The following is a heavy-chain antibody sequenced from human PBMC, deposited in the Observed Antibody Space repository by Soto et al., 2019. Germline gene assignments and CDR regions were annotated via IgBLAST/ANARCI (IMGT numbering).Heavy chain of an antibody. J-gene: IGHJ5*02. CDR3: ARAYYHYTWGSIPAGFDP. CDR1: GGSMTNYH. Sequence: QVQLQESGPGVVKPSETLSLTCSVSGGSMTNYHWNWIRQSAGEGLEWIGRVSGTGSPEYNPSLKSRVTVSLDWSKNQFSLKLTSVTAADTAVYYCARAYYHYTWGSIPAGFDPWGQGILVIVSS. D-gene: IGHD3-16*01. CDR2: VSGTGSP. V-gene: IGHV4-4*07.